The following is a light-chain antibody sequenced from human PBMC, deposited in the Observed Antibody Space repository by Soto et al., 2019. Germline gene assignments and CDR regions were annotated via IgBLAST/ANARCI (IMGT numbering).Light chain of an antibody. V-gene: IGLV1-40*01. J-gene: IGLJ3*02. CDR2: GHN. CDR1: TSNIGAGYE. Sequence: QPVLTQPPSVSGAPGQRVTISCTGSTSNIGAGYEVHWYQQLPGTAPKLLVSGHNIRPSGVPDRFSGFKSGASASLVITGLQAEDEADYYCQSYDNSLSGSWVFGGGTQLTVL. CDR3: QSYDNSLSGSWV.